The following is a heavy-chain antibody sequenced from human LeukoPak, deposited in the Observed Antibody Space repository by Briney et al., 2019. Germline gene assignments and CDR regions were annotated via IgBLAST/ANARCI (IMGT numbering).Heavy chain of an antibody. Sequence: SETLSLTCAVSGGPISPYYWSWIRQPPGKELEWIAFISYSGSTNYNPSLKSRVTISVVTSKNQFSLKLSSVTAADTAVYYCARHPGLRYFDWTFDIWGRGTLVTVSS. CDR3: ARHPGLRYFDWTFDI. CDR2: ISYSGST. D-gene: IGHD3-9*01. V-gene: IGHV4-59*01. CDR1: GGPISPYY. J-gene: IGHJ3*02.